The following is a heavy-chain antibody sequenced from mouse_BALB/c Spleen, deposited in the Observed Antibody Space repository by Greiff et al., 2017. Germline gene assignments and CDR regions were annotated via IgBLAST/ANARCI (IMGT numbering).Heavy chain of an antibody. J-gene: IGHJ3*01. V-gene: IGHV1-54*01. CDR2: INPGSGGT. D-gene: IGHD2-4*01. CDR3: AREDYDGFAY. Sequence: QVQLKQSGAELVRPGTSVKVSCKASGYAFTNYLIEWVKQRPGQGLEWIGVINPGSGGTNYNEKFKGKATLTADKSSSTAYMQLSSLTSEDSAVYFCAREDYDGFAYWGQGTLVTVSA. CDR1: GYAFTNYL.